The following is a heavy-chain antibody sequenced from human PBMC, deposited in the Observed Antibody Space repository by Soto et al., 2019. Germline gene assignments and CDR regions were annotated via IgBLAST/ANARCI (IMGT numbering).Heavy chain of an antibody. Sequence: ASVKVSCKASGYTFTSYDINWVRQATGQGLEWMGWMDPNSGNTGYAQKFQGRVTMTRNTSISTAYMELSSLRSEDTAVYYCARGRDCSGGSCYMYYYYYMDVWGKGTTVTVSS. CDR2: MDPNSGNT. CDR1: GYTFTSYD. CDR3: ARGRDCSGGSCYMYYYYYMDV. D-gene: IGHD2-15*01. V-gene: IGHV1-8*01. J-gene: IGHJ6*03.